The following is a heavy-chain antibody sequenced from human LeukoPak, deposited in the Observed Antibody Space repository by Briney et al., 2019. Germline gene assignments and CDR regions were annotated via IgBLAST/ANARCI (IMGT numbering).Heavy chain of an antibody. D-gene: IGHD4-23*01. CDR3: AGEGDGGQPYRFDY. CDR2: IYSSGST. J-gene: IGHJ4*02. V-gene: IGHV4-4*07. Sequence: SETLSLTCTVSGGSISGNYWSWIRRPAGKRLEWIGRIYSSGSTNYNPSLKSRVTMSVDTSKNHLSLNLSSVTAADTAVYYCAGEGDGGQPYRFDYWGQGTLVTVSS. CDR1: GGSISGNY.